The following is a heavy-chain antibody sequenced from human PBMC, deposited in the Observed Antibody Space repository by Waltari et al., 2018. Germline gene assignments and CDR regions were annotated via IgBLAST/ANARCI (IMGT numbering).Heavy chain of an antibody. CDR1: GYSFTSSS. Sequence: QVQLVQSGAEVNKPGASVKVSCKASGYSFTSSSIHWVRQAPGQSLEWMGRINPGNGNTRDSQQFHGRVTITIDTSANTAYMELSSLRSEDTGVYYCARLPPGFQDYWGQGTLVTVSS. V-gene: IGHV1-3*01. CDR3: ARLPPGFQDY. CDR2: INPGNGNT. J-gene: IGHJ4*02.